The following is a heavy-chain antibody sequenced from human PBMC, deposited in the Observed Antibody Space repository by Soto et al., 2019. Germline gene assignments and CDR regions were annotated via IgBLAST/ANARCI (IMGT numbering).Heavy chain of an antibody. CDR1: GAALSSGGYF. V-gene: IGHV4-61*08. D-gene: IGHD6-19*01. Sequence: SETLTLTSTVSGAALSSGGYFYTWVRQPPGKGLEWLGYIYYSGGTNYNPSLKSRVTISLDKSKSQFSLRLISVTAADTAVYYCTREQSDDNYFDPWGQGTLVTVSS. CDR2: IYYSGGT. CDR3: TREQSDDNYFDP. J-gene: IGHJ5*02.